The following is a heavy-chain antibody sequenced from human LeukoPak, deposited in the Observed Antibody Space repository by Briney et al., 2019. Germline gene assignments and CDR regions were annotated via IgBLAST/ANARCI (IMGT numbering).Heavy chain of an antibody. D-gene: IGHD6-19*01. J-gene: IGHJ4*02. CDR2: ISWDGGSI. CDR3: AKDVGSGWYTPIDY. Sequence: GGSLRLSCTASGFTFGDYAMSWVRQAPGKGLEWVSLISWDGGSIYYADSVKGRFTISRDNTKNSLYLQMSSLRSDDTALYYCAKDVGSGWYTPIDYWGQGTLVTVSS. CDR1: GFTFGDYA. V-gene: IGHV3-43D*03.